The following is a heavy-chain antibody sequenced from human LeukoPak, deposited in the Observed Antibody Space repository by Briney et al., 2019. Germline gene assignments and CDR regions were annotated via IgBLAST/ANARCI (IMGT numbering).Heavy chain of an antibody. V-gene: IGHV4-39*07. D-gene: IGHD3-9*01. CDR2: IYYSGNT. CDR3: ARDRDITYYFDY. Sequence: SETLSLTCSVSGGSISSSAYYWGWIRQPPGQGLEWIGSIYYSGNTYYNPSLKSPVTISIDTSKNQFSLKLSSVTAADTAVYYCARDRDITYYFDYWGQGTLVTVSS. CDR1: GGSISSSAYY. J-gene: IGHJ4*02.